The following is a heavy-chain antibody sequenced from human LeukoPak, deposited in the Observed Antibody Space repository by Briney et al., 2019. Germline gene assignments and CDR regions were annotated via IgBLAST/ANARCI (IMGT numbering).Heavy chain of an antibody. V-gene: IGHV1-18*01. Sequence: ASVKVSCKASGYTFTSYGISWVRQAPGQGLEWMGWISAYNGNTNYAQTLQGRVTMTTDTSTSTAYMEMRSLRSDDTAVYYCATPPRGYYGMDVWGQGTTVTVSS. CDR1: GYTFTSYG. CDR2: ISAYNGNT. D-gene: IGHD1-14*01. J-gene: IGHJ6*02. CDR3: ATPPRGYYGMDV.